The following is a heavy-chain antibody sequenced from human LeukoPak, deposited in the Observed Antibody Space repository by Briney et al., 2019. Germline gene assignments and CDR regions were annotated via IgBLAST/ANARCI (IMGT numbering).Heavy chain of an antibody. Sequence: GASVKVSCKASGYTFISHNMHWVRQAPRHGLEWMGMINPSGGSTTYAQKFQGRVTMTRDTSTSTVYMELSSLRSEDTAVYFCARGLRRHVYNRDWYFDLWGRSTLVTVFS. J-gene: IGHJ2*01. D-gene: IGHD5-24*01. CDR3: ARGLRRHVYNRDWYFDL. CDR2: INPSGGST. V-gene: IGHV1-46*01. CDR1: GYTFISHN.